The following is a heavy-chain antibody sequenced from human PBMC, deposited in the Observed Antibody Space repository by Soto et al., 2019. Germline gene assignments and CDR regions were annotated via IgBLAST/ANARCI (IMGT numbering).Heavy chain of an antibody. CDR3: ARLRSGYEIDY. V-gene: IGHV4-39*01. CDR1: GGSISSSSYY. CDR2: IYYSGST. J-gene: IGHJ4*02. Sequence: QLQLQESGPGLVKPSETLSLTCTVSGGSISSSSYYWGWIRQPPGKGLEWIGSIYYSGSTYYNPSLKSRVTISVDTSKNQFSLKLSSVTAADTAVYYCARLRSGYEIDYWGQGTLVTVSS. D-gene: IGHD5-12*01.